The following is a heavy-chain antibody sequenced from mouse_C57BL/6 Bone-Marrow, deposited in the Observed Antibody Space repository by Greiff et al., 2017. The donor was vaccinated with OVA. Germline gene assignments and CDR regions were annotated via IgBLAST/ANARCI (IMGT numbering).Heavy chain of an antibody. CDR1: GFTFSSYA. CDR2: ISDGGSYT. Sequence: EVMLVESGGGLVKPGGSLKLSCAASGFTFSSYAMSWVRQTPEKRLEWVATISDGGSYTYYPDNVKGRFTISRDNAKNNLYLQMSHLKSEDTAVYYCAREGIYYDYDGLAYWGQGTLVTVSA. J-gene: IGHJ3*01. V-gene: IGHV5-4*01. CDR3: AREGIYYDYDGLAY. D-gene: IGHD2-4*01.